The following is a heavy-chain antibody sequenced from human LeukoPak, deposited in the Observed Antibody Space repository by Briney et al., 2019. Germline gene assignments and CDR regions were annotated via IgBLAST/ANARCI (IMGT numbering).Heavy chain of an antibody. J-gene: IGHJ6*03. Sequence: SETLSLTCTVSGGSISSSSYYWGWIRQPPGKGLEWIGSIYYSGSTYYNPYLKSRVTISVDTSKNQFSLKLSSVTAADTAVYYCARESVTTSYYYYYMDVWGKGTTVTISS. V-gene: IGHV4-39*02. CDR1: GGSISSSSYY. D-gene: IGHD4-17*01. CDR2: IYYSGST. CDR3: ARESVTTSYYYYYMDV.